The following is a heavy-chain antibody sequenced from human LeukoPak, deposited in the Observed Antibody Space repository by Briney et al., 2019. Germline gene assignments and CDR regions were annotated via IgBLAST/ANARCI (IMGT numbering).Heavy chain of an antibody. J-gene: IGHJ3*02. D-gene: IGHD1-26*01. Sequence: GSSVKVSCKASGGTFSSYAISGVRQAPGQGLEWMRGIMPIFGTANYAQKFEGRVTITAAESTSTAYMELSSLTSDATAVYYCARKLSWEPDAFDIWGQGTMVTVSS. CDR1: GGTFSSYA. CDR2: IMPIFGTA. CDR3: ARKLSWEPDAFDI. V-gene: IGHV1-69*01.